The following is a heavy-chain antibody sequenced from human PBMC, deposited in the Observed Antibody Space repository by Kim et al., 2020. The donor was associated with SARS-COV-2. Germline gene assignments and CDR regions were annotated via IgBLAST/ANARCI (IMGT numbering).Heavy chain of an antibody. CDR2: ISAYNGNT. V-gene: IGHV1-18*04. D-gene: IGHD2-15*01. J-gene: IGHJ6*02. Sequence: ASVKVSCKASGYTFTSYGISWVRQAPGQGLEWMGWISAYNGNTNYAQKLQGRVTMTTDTSTSTAYMELRSLRSDDTAVYYCARDTSSASGGGFRRMDVWGQGTTVTVSS. CDR3: ARDTSSASGGGFRRMDV. CDR1: GYTFTSYG.